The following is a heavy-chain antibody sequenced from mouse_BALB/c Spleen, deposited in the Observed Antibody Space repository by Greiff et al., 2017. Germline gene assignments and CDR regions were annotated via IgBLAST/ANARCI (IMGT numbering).Heavy chain of an antibody. J-gene: IGHJ3*01. CDR1: GYTFTSYW. CDR2: IYPGDGDT. Sequence: VQLQQSGAELARPGASVKLSCKASGYTFTSYWMQWVKQRPGQGLEWIGAIYPGDGDTRYTQKFKGKATLTADKSSSTAYMQLSSLASEDSAVYYCARWGYDDDWFAYWGQGTLVTVSA. D-gene: IGHD2-2*01. CDR3: ARWGYDDDWFAY. V-gene: IGHV1-87*01.